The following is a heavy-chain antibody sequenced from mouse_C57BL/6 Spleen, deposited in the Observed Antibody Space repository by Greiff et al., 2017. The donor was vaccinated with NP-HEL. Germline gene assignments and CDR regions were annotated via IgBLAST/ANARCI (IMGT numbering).Heavy chain of an antibody. CDR2: INPNYGTT. CDR3: ARYCITPFFDY. Sequence: VQLKESGPELVKPGASVKISCKASGYSFTDYNMNWVKQSNGKSLEWIGVINPNYGTTSYNQKFKGKATLTVDQSSSTAYMQLNSLTCEHSAVYYCARYCITPFFDYWGKGTTLTVSS. V-gene: IGHV1-39*01. CDR1: GYSFTDYN. D-gene: IGHD1-1*01. J-gene: IGHJ2*01.